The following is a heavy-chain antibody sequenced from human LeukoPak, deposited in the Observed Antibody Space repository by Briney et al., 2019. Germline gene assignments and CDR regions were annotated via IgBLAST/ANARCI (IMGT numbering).Heavy chain of an antibody. Sequence: GGSLRLSCEASGFTFSSYDMHWVRQATGKGLEWVSAIGTAGDTYYPGSVKGRFTISRENAKNSLYLQMNSLRAEDTAVYYCARGRRIFGVVRYFDYWGQGTLVTVSS. CDR1: GFTFSSYD. J-gene: IGHJ4*02. V-gene: IGHV3-13*01. CDR2: IGTAGDT. D-gene: IGHD3-3*01. CDR3: ARGRRIFGVVRYFDY.